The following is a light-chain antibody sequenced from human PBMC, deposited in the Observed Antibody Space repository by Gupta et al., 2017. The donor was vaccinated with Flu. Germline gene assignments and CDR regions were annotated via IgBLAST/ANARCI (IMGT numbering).Light chain of an antibody. CDR2: ENN. CDR1: GSNIGENY. V-gene: IGLV1-51*02. Sequence: KVTISCSGRGSNIGENYVSWYQQLPGTSPKLLIYENNKRPSGIPDRFSGSKSGTSATLGITGLQTGDEADYYCGTWDTGLTAGVFGGGTKVTVL. CDR3: GTWDTGLTAGV. J-gene: IGLJ3*02.